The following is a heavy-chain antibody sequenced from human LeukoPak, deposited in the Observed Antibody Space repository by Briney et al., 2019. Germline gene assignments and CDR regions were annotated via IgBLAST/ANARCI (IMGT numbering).Heavy chain of an antibody. CDR1: GFIFSSYG. CDR3: AKELGRPRHIVTFDY. J-gene: IGHJ4*02. D-gene: IGHD1-26*01. V-gene: IGHV3-30*18. Sequence: GGPLRLSCAASGFIFSSYGMHWVRQAPGKGLEWVAIISYGGSDKYYADSVKGRFTISRDDSKNTLYLQMNSLRAEDTAVYYCAKELGRPRHIVTFDYWGQGTLVTVSS. CDR2: ISYGGSDK.